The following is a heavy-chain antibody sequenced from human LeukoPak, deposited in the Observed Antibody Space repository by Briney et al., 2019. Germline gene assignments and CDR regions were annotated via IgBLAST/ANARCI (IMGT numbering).Heavy chain of an antibody. CDR3: ARDPSVMITFGGVIAPWDY. D-gene: IGHD3-16*02. V-gene: IGHV1-18*01. J-gene: IGHJ4*02. CDR2: ISAYNGNT. CDR1: GYTFTSYG. Sequence: GASVKVSCKASGYTFTSYGIGWVRQAPGQGLEWMGWISAYNGNTNYAQKLQGRVTMTTDTSTSTAYMELRSLRSDDTAVYYCARDPSVMITFGGVIAPWDYWGQGTLVTVSS.